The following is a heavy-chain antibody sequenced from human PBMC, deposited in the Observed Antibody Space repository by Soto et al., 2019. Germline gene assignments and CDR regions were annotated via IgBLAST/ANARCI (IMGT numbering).Heavy chain of an antibody. CDR3: ARVNGVDTAMVTGYYYYYYGMDV. CDR1: GYTFTSYG. V-gene: IGHV1-18*01. CDR2: ISAYNGNT. Sequence: ASVKVSCKAPGYTFTSYGISWVRQAPGQGLEWMGWISAYNGNTNYAQKLQGRVTMTTDTSTSTAYMELRSLRSDDTAVYYCARVNGVDTAMVTGYYYYYYGMDVWGQGTTVTVSS. J-gene: IGHJ6*02. D-gene: IGHD5-18*01.